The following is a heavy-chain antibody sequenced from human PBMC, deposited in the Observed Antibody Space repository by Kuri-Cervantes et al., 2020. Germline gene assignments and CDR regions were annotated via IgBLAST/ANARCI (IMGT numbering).Heavy chain of an antibody. CDR1: GFTLSDYY. Sequence: ESLKISCTVSGFTLSDYYMDWVRQAPGKGLEWIGYIYYSGSTNYNPSLKSRVTISVDTSKNQFSLKLSSVTAADTAVYYCARGPLRGVFDYWGQGTLVTVSS. J-gene: IGHJ4*02. V-gene: IGHV4-59*01. CDR3: ARGPLRGVFDY. CDR2: IYYSGST. D-gene: IGHD3-3*01.